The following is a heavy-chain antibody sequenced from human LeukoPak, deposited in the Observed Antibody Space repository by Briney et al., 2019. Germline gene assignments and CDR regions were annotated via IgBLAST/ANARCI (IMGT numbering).Heavy chain of an antibody. V-gene: IGHV3-30*14. Sequence: GGSLRLSCAASGFTFSSYAMHWVRQAPGKGLEWVAVISYDGSNKYYADSVKGRFTISRDNSKNTLYLQMDSLRADDTAVYYCARVSYDTSGYYYGSYDCWGQGTLVTVSS. CDR2: ISYDGSNK. CDR3: ARVSYDTSGYYYGSYDC. CDR1: GFTFSSYA. D-gene: IGHD3-22*01. J-gene: IGHJ4*02.